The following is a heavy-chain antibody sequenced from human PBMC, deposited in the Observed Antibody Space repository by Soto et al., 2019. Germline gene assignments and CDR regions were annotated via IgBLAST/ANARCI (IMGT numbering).Heavy chain of an antibody. Sequence: GSLRLSCAASGFIFSNYEMNWVRQAPGNGLDWVSFISTSGSTKYYADSVKGRFIISRDNAKNSLSLQMNSLRAEDTAVYYCTRDPDCTSTSCYTGTFDYWGQGALVTVSS. J-gene: IGHJ4*02. D-gene: IGHD2-2*02. CDR2: ISTSGSTK. V-gene: IGHV3-48*03. CDR1: GFIFSNYE. CDR3: TRDPDCTSTSCYTGTFDY.